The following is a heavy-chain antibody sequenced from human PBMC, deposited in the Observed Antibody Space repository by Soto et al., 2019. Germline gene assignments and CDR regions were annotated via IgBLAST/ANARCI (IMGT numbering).Heavy chain of an antibody. CDR2: INPNSGGT. CDR3: ARGRGSSSWHYYYYYGMDV. CDR1: GYTFTGCY. Sequence: QVQLVQSGAEVKKPGASVKVSCKASGYTFTGCYMHWVRQAPGQGLEWMGWINPNSGGTNYAQKFQGWVTMTRDTSISTAYMELSRLRSDDTAVYYCARGRGSSSWHYYYYYGMDVWGQGTTVTVSS. V-gene: IGHV1-2*04. J-gene: IGHJ6*02. D-gene: IGHD6-13*01.